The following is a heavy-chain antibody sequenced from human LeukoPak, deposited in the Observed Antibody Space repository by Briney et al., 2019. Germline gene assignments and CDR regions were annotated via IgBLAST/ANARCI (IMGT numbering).Heavy chain of an antibody. Sequence: GGSLRLSCAASGFTFSSYGMHWVRQAPGKGLEWVAFIRYDGSNKYYADSVKGRFTISRDNSKNTLYLQMNNLRAEDTAVYYCAKDLPALLYYYDSSGYLDYWGQGTLVTVSS. CDR2: IRYDGSNK. J-gene: IGHJ4*02. CDR1: GFTFSSYG. D-gene: IGHD3-22*01. V-gene: IGHV3-30*02. CDR3: AKDLPALLYYYDSSGYLDY.